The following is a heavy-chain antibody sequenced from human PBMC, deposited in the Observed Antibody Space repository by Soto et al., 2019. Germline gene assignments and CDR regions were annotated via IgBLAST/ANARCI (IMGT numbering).Heavy chain of an antibody. CDR1: GFTFSSYA. CDR3: PKPHSGYDFVACDI. J-gene: IGHJ3*02. Sequence: EVQLLESGGGLVQPGGSLRLSCAASGFTFSSYAMSWVRQAPGKGLEWVSAISGSGGSTYYADSVKGRFTISRDNSKNTMYLQMNTLRAEDKAVYYCPKPHSGYDFVACDIWGQWTMVTVSS. D-gene: IGHD5-12*01. V-gene: IGHV3-23*01. CDR2: ISGSGGST.